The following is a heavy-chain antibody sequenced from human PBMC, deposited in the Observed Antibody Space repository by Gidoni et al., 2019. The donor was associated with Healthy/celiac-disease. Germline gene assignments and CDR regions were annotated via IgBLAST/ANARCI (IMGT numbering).Heavy chain of an antibody. D-gene: IGHD2-2*01. V-gene: IGHV3-7*01. CDR2: IKQDGSEK. J-gene: IGHJ5*02. CDR1: GFTFSRYW. CDR3: ARRPAAIWFDP. Sequence: EVQLVESGGGWVQPGGSLSLSCAASGFTFSRYWMSWVRQAPGKVLEWVANIKQDGSEKYYVDSVKVRFTISRDNAKNSLYLQMNSLRAEDTAVYYCARRPAAIWFDPWGQGTLVTVSS.